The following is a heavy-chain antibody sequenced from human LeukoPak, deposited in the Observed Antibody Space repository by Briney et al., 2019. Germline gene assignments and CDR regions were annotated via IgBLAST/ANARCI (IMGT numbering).Heavy chain of an antibody. Sequence: GGSLXLSCAASGFTFSSYAMSWVRQAPGKGLEWVSAISGSGGSTYYADSVKGRFTISRDNSKNTLYLQMNSLRAEDTAVYYCARVSGWELLFDYWGQGTLVTVSS. V-gene: IGHV3-23*01. D-gene: IGHD1-26*01. J-gene: IGHJ4*02. CDR2: ISGSGGST. CDR3: ARVSGWELLFDY. CDR1: GFTFSSYA.